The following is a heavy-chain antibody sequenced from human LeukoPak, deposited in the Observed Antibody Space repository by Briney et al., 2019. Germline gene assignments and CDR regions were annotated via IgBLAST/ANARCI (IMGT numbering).Heavy chain of an antibody. Sequence: ASVKVSCKASGYTFTSYGISWVRQAPGQGLEWMGWISAYNGNTNYAQKLQGRVTMTTDTSTSTAYMGLRSLRSDDTAVYYCARDVPSDYYFDYWGQGTLVTVSS. CDR3: ARDVPSDYYFDY. V-gene: IGHV1-18*01. CDR1: GYTFTSYG. J-gene: IGHJ4*02. D-gene: IGHD2-21*02. CDR2: ISAYNGNT.